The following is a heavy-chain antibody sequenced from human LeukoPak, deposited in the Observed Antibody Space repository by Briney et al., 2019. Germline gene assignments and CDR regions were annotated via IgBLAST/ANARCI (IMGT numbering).Heavy chain of an antibody. CDR2: IYYSGST. CDR1: GGSISSYY. D-gene: IGHD4-17*01. V-gene: IGHV4-59*08. Sequence: SGTLSLTCTVSGGSISSYYWSWIRQPPGKGLEWIGYIYYSGSTNYNPSLKSRVTISVDTSKNQFSLKLSSVTAADTAVYYCARLVPTVTTRYYFDYWGQGTLVTVSS. CDR3: ARLVPTVTTRYYFDY. J-gene: IGHJ4*02.